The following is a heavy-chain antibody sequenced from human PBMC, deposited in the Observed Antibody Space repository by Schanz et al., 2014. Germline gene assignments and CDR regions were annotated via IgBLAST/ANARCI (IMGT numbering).Heavy chain of an antibody. CDR3: AREQIMAAAGLVDY. Sequence: QVQLVESGGGLVKPGGSLRLSCAASGFTFSDYYMSWIRQAPGKGLEWVSNISGTTTYTNYADSVKGRFTISRDNAKNSLYLQMNSLRAEDTAVYYCAREQIMAAAGLVDYWGHGTLVTVSS. J-gene: IGHJ4*01. D-gene: IGHD6-13*01. CDR1: GFTFSDYY. CDR2: ISGTTTYT. V-gene: IGHV3-11*05.